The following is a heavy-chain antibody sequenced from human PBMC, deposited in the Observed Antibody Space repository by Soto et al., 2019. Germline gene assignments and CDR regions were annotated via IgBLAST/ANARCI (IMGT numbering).Heavy chain of an antibody. CDR3: ARAGIAARPSIWFDP. CDR2: IYYSGST. D-gene: IGHD6-6*01. CDR1: GGSISSGGYY. V-gene: IGHV4-31*03. Sequence: SETLSLTCTVSGGSISSGGYYWSWIRQHPGKGLEWIGYIYYSGSTYYNPSLKSRVTISVDTSKNQFSLKLSSVTAADTAVYYCARAGIAARPSIWFDPWGQGTLVTVSS. J-gene: IGHJ5*02.